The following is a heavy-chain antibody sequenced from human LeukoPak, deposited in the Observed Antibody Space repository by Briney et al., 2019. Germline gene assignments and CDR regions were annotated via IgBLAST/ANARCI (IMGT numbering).Heavy chain of an antibody. D-gene: IGHD3-10*02. J-gene: IGHJ5*02. V-gene: IGHV1-69*05. CDR3: ARERSYVMDP. CDR1: GGTFSSYA. Sequence: ASVKVSCKASGGTFSSYAISWVRQAPGQGLEWMGGIIPIFGTANYAQKFQGRVTITTDESTSTAYMELSSLRSEDTAVYYCARERSYVMDPWGQGTLVTVSS. CDR2: IIPIFGTA.